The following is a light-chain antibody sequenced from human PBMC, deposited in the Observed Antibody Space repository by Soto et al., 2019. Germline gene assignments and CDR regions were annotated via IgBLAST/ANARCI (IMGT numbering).Light chain of an antibody. CDR1: QTINSW. CDR2: KAS. V-gene: IGKV1-5*03. J-gene: IGKJ2*02. CDR3: QQYNSYPWT. Sequence: DLQMTQSPSTLSASVRDRVTITCRASQTINSWLAWYQQKPGKAPKLLIYKASSLESGVPSRFSGSGSGTEFTLTISSLQPDDFATYYCQQYNSYPWTFGQGTKLEIK.